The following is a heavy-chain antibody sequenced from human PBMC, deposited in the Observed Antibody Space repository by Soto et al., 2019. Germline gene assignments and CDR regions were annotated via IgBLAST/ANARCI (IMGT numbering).Heavy chain of an antibody. CDR3: ARGPPAAGPQPLDY. Sequence: QVQLVESGGGLVKPGGSLRLSCAASGFTFSDYYMSWIRQAPGKGLEWVSYISSSSSYTNYADSVKGRFTISRDTAKNSLYLQMNSLRAEDTAVYYCARGPPAAGPQPLDYWGQGTLVTVSS. CDR1: GFTFSDYY. CDR2: ISSSSSYT. D-gene: IGHD6-13*01. J-gene: IGHJ4*02. V-gene: IGHV3-11*06.